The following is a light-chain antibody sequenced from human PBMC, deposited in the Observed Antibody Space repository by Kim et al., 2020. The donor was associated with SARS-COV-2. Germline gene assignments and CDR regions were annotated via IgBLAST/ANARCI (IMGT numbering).Light chain of an antibody. CDR1: SSNIGDNL. V-gene: IGLV1-51*01. Sequence: QSVLTQPPSVSAAPGQKVTISCSGSSSNIGDNLVSWYQQVPGTAPKLLIYDTKRRHSGTPDRVSGTSATLVITGVQTGDEADYYCGTRDNSLSVGYVCGTGTKVTVL. CDR3: GTRDNSLSVGYV. CDR2: DTK. J-gene: IGLJ1*01.